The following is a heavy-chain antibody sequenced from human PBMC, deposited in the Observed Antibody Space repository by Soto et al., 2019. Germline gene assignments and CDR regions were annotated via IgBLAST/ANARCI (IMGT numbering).Heavy chain of an antibody. CDR1: GGSISSYY. V-gene: IGHV4-4*07. CDR3: ARGPGYCSSTSCYRTSLNWFDP. D-gene: IGHD2-2*02. J-gene: IGHJ5*02. Sequence: SETLSLTCTVSGGSISSYYWSWIRQPAGKGLEWIGRIYTSGSTNYNPSLKSRVTMSVDTSKNQFSLKLSSVTAADTAVYYCARGPGYCSSTSCYRTSLNWFDPWGQGNLVTVSS. CDR2: IYTSGST.